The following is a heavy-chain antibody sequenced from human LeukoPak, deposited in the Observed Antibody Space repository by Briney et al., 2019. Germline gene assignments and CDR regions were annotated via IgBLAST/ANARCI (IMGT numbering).Heavy chain of an antibody. J-gene: IGHJ6*02. D-gene: IGHD2-2*01. CDR3: ARDRPHCSSTSCYADYYYGMDV. Sequence: TGGSLRLSCAVSGFTFSGYIMNWVRQAPGKGLEWLSSISSSSSYIYYADSVKGRFTISRDNAKNSLYLQMNSLRAEDTAVYYCARDRPHCSSTSCYADYYYGMDVWGQGTTVTVSS. CDR1: GFTFSGYI. CDR2: ISSSSSYI. V-gene: IGHV3-21*01.